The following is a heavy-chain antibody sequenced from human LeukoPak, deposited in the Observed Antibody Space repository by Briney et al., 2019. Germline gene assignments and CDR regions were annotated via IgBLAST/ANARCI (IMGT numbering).Heavy chain of an antibody. V-gene: IGHV1-18*01. J-gene: IGHJ3*02. Sequence: ASVKVSCKASGGTFSSYAISWVRQAPGQGLEWMGWISAYNGNTNYAQKLQGRVTMTTDISTSTAYMELSSLRSEDTAVYYCATIPRPMVRGVITDAFDIWGQGTMVTVSS. CDR1: GGTFSSYA. CDR3: ATIPRPMVRGVITDAFDI. CDR2: ISAYNGNT. D-gene: IGHD3-10*01.